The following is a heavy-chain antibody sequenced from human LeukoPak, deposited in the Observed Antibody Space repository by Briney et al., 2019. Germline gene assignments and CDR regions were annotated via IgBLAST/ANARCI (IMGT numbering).Heavy chain of an antibody. Sequence: RASVKVSFKASGYTFTVYYMHWVRQAPGQGLEWMGRINPNSGGTNYAQKFQGRVTMTRDTSISTAYMELSRLRSDDTAVYYCARDPPRRTYYYDSRVDYWGQGTLVTVSS. V-gene: IGHV1-2*06. CDR1: GYTFTVYY. CDR3: ARDPPRRTYYYDSRVDY. J-gene: IGHJ4*02. D-gene: IGHD3-22*01. CDR2: INPNSGGT.